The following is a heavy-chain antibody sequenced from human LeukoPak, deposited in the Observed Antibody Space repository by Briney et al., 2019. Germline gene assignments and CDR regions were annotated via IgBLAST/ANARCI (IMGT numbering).Heavy chain of an antibody. D-gene: IGHD3-9*01. CDR1: GFTSSSYS. CDR2: ISSSSSYI. CDR3: ARADILTGYPLIDY. V-gene: IGHV3-21*01. Sequence: GGSLRLSCAASGFTSSSYSMNWVRQAPGKGLEWVSSISSSSSYIYYADSVKGRFTISRDNAKNSLYLQMNSLRAEDTAVYYCARADILTGYPLIDYWGQGTLVTVSS. J-gene: IGHJ4*02.